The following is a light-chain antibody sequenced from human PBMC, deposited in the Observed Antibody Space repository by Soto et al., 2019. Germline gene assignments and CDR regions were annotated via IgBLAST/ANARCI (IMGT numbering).Light chain of an antibody. V-gene: IGKV1-33*01. J-gene: IGKJ4*01. Sequence: DIQMTQSPSSLSASVGDRVTITCQASQDITNYLNWYQQKQGKAPKLLTYDASNLETGVPSRFSGSGSGTHFTFTISSLQPEDIATYYCQQYDNPSLTFGGGTKVEIK. CDR2: DAS. CDR1: QDITNY. CDR3: QQYDNPSLT.